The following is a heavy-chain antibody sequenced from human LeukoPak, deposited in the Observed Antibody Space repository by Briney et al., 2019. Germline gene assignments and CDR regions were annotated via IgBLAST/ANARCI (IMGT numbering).Heavy chain of an antibody. Sequence: GDPRTISCQTSGYPFITYWIGWVRQMPGKGLEWLGLIYPGDSETRYSPSFQGQVTMSADRSNSTAYLQWSSLKASDTALYYCARRGRGPSGSVYFFDSWGQGTLVTVSS. CDR2: IYPGDSET. J-gene: IGHJ4*02. V-gene: IGHV5-51*01. D-gene: IGHD3-10*01. CDR3: ARRGRGPSGSVYFFDS. CDR1: GYPFITYW.